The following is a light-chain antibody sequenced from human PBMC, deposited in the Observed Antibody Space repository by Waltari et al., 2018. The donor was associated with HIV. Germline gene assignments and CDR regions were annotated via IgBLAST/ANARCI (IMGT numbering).Light chain of an antibody. CDR2: GAS. Sequence: EIVMTQSPATLSVSPGERATLSCRASQSLSNTNLAWYQQKPGQAPRLLIHGASTRATGIPARFIGRGSGTEFTLTISSLQSEDSAIYYCQQYNNWPPTFGQGARLEIQ. CDR3: QQYNNWPPT. V-gene: IGKV3-15*01. J-gene: IGKJ2*01. CDR1: QSLSNTN.